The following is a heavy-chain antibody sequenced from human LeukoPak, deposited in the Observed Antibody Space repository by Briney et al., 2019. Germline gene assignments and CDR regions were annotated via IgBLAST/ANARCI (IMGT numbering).Heavy chain of an antibody. CDR2: ISYDGSNK. CDR3: ARDEVYYYYMDV. V-gene: IGHV3-30*03. Sequence: GGSLRLSCAASGFTISSYGMHWVRQAPGKGLEWVAVISYDGSNKYYADSVKGRFTISRDNSKNTLYLQMNSLRAEDTAVYYCARDEVYYYYMDVWGKGTTVTVSS. J-gene: IGHJ6*03. CDR1: GFTISSYG.